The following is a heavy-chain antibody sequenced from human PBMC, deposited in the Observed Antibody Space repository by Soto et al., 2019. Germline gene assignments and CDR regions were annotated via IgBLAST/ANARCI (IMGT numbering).Heavy chain of an antibody. Sequence: ASVKVSCKASGGTFSSYAISWVRQAPGQGLEWMGGIIPILGIANYAQKFQCRVTITADKSTSTAYMELSSLRSEDTAVYYCARDSPSYDSSGYCYFDYWGQGTLVTVSS. D-gene: IGHD3-22*01. CDR3: ARDSPSYDSSGYCYFDY. V-gene: IGHV1-69*10. CDR1: GGTFSSYA. CDR2: IIPILGIA. J-gene: IGHJ4*02.